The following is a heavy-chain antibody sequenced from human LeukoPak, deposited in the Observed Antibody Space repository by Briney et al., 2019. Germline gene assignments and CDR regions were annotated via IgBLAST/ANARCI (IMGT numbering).Heavy chain of an antibody. CDR3: ARGLWPHGLDI. CDR1: GDSVSSNSVT. CDR2: TYYRSNWYN. Sequence: SQTLSLTCAISGDSVSSNSVTWNWITQSPSRGLESLGRTYYRSNWYNEYAVSVKSRIIINPDTSKNQFSLQLNSVTPEDAAVYYCARGLWPHGLDIWGHGTMVTVSS. D-gene: IGHD2-21*01. V-gene: IGHV6-1*01. J-gene: IGHJ3*02.